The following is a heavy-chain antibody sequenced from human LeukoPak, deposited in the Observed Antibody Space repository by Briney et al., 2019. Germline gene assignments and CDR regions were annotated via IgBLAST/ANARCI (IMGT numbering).Heavy chain of an antibody. V-gene: IGHV3-23*01. CDR1: GLTFRTYA. CDR3: ATQRQLWSPGEDY. J-gene: IGHJ4*02. CDR2: ISGSGGST. Sequence: GGSLRLSCAASGLTFRTYAMSWVRQAPGKGLEWVSSISGSGGSTYYADSVKGRFTISRDNAKNSLYLQMNSLRAEDTAVYYCATQRQLWSPGEDYWGQGTLVTVSS. D-gene: IGHD5-18*01.